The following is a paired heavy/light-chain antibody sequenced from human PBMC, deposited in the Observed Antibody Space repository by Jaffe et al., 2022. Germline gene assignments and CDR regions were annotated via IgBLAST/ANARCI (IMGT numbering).Light chain of an antibody. CDR3: CSYAGSSTV. Sequence: QSALTQPRSVSGSPGQSVTISCTGTSSDVGGYNYVSWYQQHPGKAPKLMIYDVSKRPSGVPDRFSGSKSGNTASLTISGLQAEDEADYYCCSYAGSSTVFGTGTKVTVL. CDR1: SSDVGGYNY. J-gene: IGLJ1*01. V-gene: IGLV2-11*01. CDR2: DVS.
Heavy chain of an antibody. V-gene: IGHV1-69*05. CDR2: IIPIFGTA. J-gene: IGHJ3*02. Sequence: QVQLVQSGAEVKKPGSSVKVSCKASGGTFSSYAISWVRQAPGQGLEWMGGIIPIFGTANYAQKFQGRVTITTDESTSTAYMELSSLRSEDTAVYYCASEGSGSYYTLYAFDIWGQGTMVTVSS. D-gene: IGHD3-10*01. CDR3: ASEGSGSYYTLYAFDI. CDR1: GGTFSSYA.